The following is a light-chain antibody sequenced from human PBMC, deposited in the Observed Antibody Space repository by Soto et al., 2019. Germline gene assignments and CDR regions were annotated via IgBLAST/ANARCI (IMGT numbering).Light chain of an antibody. V-gene: IGLV2-23*01. CDR3: CSSAPESTYV. Sequence: QSALAQPAPVCGSPGQSMTMSCSGTSNDVGAYDSVSWYQQHPHKAPQVIIYRGTQRPSGASNRFSASTSGNAASLTISGLHADDEADYFCCSSAPESTYVCGTGTKVTVL. CDR1: SNDVGAYDS. CDR2: RGT. J-gene: IGLJ1*01.